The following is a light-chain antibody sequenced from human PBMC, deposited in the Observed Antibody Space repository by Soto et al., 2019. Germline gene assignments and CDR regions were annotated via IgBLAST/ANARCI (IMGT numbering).Light chain of an antibody. Sequence: EIVLTQSPGTLSLSPGEGATLSCRASQRVSSNFLAWYQQKPGQAPRLLIYAASSRATGISDRFSGSGSETDFTFTIRRLEPEEFAVYYCQQYGSSPFTFGPGTKVYLK. CDR2: AAS. J-gene: IGKJ3*01. CDR3: QQYGSSPFT. CDR1: QRVSSNF. V-gene: IGKV3-20*01.